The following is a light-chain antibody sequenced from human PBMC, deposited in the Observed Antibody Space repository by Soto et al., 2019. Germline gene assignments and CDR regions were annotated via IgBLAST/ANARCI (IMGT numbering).Light chain of an antibody. J-gene: IGKJ4*01. Sequence: DIQLTQSPSFLSASVGDRVTITCRASQGISSFLAWYQQEPGKAPNFLIYAASTLQGGVPSRFSGSGSGTEFNLTISSLQPEDFATAYCQQVKSYPLNFGGGTNVEIK. CDR1: QGISSF. CDR2: AAS. CDR3: QQVKSYPLN. V-gene: IGKV1-9*01.